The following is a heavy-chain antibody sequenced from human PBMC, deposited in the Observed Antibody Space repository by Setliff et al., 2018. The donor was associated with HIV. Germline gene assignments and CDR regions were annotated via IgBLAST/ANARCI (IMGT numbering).Heavy chain of an antibody. J-gene: IGHJ6*03. D-gene: IGHD4-4*01. Sequence: PGGSLRLSCAASGFTFSTYAMHWVRQAPGKGLEWVSSITSSGNYKSYADSVKGRFTISRDNAKNSLLLQMNSLRAEDTAVYHCAREIRAGNYPPYSYYFYMDVWGKGTTVTVSS. CDR3: AREIRAGNYPPYSYYFYMDV. CDR2: ITSSGNYK. V-gene: IGHV3-21*01. CDR1: GFTFSTYA.